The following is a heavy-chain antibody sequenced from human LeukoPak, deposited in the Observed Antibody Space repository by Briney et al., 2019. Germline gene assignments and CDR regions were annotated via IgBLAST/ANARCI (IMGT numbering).Heavy chain of an antibody. CDR3: AGPGIAVAGSEEI. V-gene: IGHV4-39*01. Sequence: NPSETLSLTCTVSGGSISSSSYYWGWIRQPPGKGLEWIGSIYYSGSTYYNPPLKSRVTISVDTSKNQFSLKLSSVTAADTAVYYCAGPGIAVAGSEEIWGQGTLVTVSS. J-gene: IGHJ4*02. D-gene: IGHD6-19*01. CDR2: IYYSGST. CDR1: GGSISSSSYY.